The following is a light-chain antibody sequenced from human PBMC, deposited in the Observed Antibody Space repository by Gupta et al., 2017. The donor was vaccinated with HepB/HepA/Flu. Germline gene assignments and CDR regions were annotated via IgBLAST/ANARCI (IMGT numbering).Light chain of an antibody. CDR2: DVS. CDR3: CSYAGSYTYVV. CDR1: SSDVGGYNY. V-gene: IGLV2-11*01. J-gene: IGLJ2*01. Sequence: QSALTQPRSVSGSPGHSVTIPRTGTSSDVGGYNYVSWYQQHPGKAPKLMLYDVSKRPSGVPDRFSGSKSGNTASLTISGLQAEDEADYYCCSYAGSYTYVVFGGGTKLTVL.